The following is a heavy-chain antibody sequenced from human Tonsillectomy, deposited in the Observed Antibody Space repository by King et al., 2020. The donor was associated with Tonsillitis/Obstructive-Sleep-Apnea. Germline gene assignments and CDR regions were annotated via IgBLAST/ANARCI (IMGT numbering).Heavy chain of an antibody. Sequence: VQLVESGGGVVQPGRSLRLSCAASGFTFRSHAIHWVRQAPGKGLEWVAVISYDGSNKYYADSVKGRFTISRDNSKNTLYLQMNSLRAEDTAVYYCARDIAAAGTYYVIDVWGQGATVTVSS. D-gene: IGHD6-13*01. V-gene: IGHV3-30*04. J-gene: IGHJ6*02. CDR1: GFTFRSHA. CDR3: ARDIAAAGTYYVIDV. CDR2: ISYDGSNK.